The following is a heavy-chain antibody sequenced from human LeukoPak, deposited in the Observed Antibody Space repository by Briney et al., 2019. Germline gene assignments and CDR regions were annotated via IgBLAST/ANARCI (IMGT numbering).Heavy chain of an antibody. Sequence: SVKVSCKASGGTFSSYAISWVRQAPGQGLEWMGGIIPIFGTANYAQKFQGRVTITADESTSTAYMELSSLRSEDTAVYYCARVSYCSSTSCYTPYHYWGQGTLVTVSS. D-gene: IGHD2-2*02. J-gene: IGHJ4*02. CDR2: IIPIFGTA. CDR1: GGTFSSYA. CDR3: ARVSYCSSTSCYTPYHY. V-gene: IGHV1-69*01.